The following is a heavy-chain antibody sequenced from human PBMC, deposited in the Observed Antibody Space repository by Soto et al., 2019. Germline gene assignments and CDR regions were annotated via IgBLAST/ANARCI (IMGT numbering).Heavy chain of an antibody. Sequence: SETLSLTCSVSGGSISGSQYSWGWIRQPPGKGLESIGYLYYGRSANYNPSLKSRVTLSVDTSTNQCSLTLSSMTAADTAVYYCALRSMAVVPEYWGQGTLVTVSS. CDR2: LYYGRSA. J-gene: IGHJ4*02. CDR1: GGSISGSQYS. D-gene: IGHD2-15*01. V-gene: IGHV4-61*05. CDR3: ALRSMAVVPEY.